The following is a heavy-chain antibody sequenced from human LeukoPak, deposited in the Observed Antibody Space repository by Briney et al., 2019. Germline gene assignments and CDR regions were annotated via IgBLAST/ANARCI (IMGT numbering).Heavy chain of an antibody. Sequence: GGSLRLSCAASGFTFSSYRMNWVRQAPGKGLEWVSSISSSSSYIYYADSVKGRFTISRDNAKNSLYLQMNSLRAGDTAVYYCARGPIAGAFDIWGQGTMVTVSS. CDR3: ARGPIAGAFDI. J-gene: IGHJ3*02. CDR2: ISSSSSYI. D-gene: IGHD2-21*01. CDR1: GFTFSSYR. V-gene: IGHV3-21*01.